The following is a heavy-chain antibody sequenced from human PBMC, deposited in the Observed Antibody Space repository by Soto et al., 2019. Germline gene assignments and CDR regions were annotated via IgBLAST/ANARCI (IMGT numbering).Heavy chain of an antibody. CDR1: GGSISSSSYY. D-gene: IGHD3-22*01. CDR2: IHYRGIT. Sequence: PSETLSLTCTVSGGSISSSSYYWGWIRQPPGKGLEWIGSIHYRGITYYNPSLKSRVTISVYTSKDQFSLKLSSVTAADTAVYYCARQPGGYYSSALWAFDIWGQGTMVTISS. J-gene: IGHJ3*02. V-gene: IGHV4-39*01. CDR3: ARQPGGYYSSALWAFDI.